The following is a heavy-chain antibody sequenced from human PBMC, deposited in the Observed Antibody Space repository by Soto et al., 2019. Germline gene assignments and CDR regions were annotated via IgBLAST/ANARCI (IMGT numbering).Heavy chain of an antibody. CDR1: GYTFTGYY. CDR2: INPNSGGT. Sequence: QVQPVQSGAEVKKPGASVKVSCKASGYTFTGYYMHWVRQAPGQGLEWMGWINPNSGGTNYAQKFQGRVTMTRDTSISTAYMELSRLRSDDTAVYYCASRGGRAVPSFYYYYGMDVWGQGTTVTVSS. V-gene: IGHV1-2*02. J-gene: IGHJ6*02. CDR3: ASRGGRAVPSFYYYYGMDV. D-gene: IGHD3-10*01.